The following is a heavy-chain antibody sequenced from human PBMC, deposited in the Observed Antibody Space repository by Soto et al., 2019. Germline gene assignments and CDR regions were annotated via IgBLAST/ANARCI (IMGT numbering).Heavy chain of an antibody. V-gene: IGHV3-74*01. J-gene: IGHJ3*01. Sequence: GGSLRLSCAASGFTFSYYLMHWVRQAPGQGLVWVSRIHSDGSSTTYADSVKGRFTISRDNAKNTLYLQMNSLRAEDMAVYYCARGDRGAFDLWGQGTMVTVSS. CDR1: GFTFSYYL. D-gene: IGHD2-21*02. CDR3: ARGDRGAFDL. CDR2: IHSDGSST.